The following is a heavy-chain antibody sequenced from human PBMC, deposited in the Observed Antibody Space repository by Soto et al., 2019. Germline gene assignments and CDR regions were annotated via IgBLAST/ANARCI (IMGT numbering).Heavy chain of an antibody. Sequence: PGGSLRLSCAASGFTFSSYAMSWVRQAPGKGLEWVSAISGSGGSTYYADSVKGRFTISRDNSKNTQYLQMNSLRAEDTAVYYCAKPTPYSSGWYGRNYYGMDVWGQGTTVTVSS. J-gene: IGHJ6*02. D-gene: IGHD6-19*01. V-gene: IGHV3-23*01. CDR2: ISGSGGST. CDR3: AKPTPYSSGWYGRNYYGMDV. CDR1: GFTFSSYA.